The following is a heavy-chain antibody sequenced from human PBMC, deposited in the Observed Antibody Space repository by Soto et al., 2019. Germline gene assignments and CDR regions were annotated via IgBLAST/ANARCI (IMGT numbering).Heavy chain of an antibody. D-gene: IGHD6-19*01. CDR2: IYYSGST. V-gene: IGHV4-59*01. CDR1: GGSISSYY. J-gene: IGHJ4*02. Sequence: SETLSLTCTVSGGSISSYYWSWIRQPPGKGLEWIGYIYYSGSTNYNPSLKSRVTISVDTSKNQFSLKLSSVTAADTAVYYCARDLGGSSGWYGYWGQGTLVTVSS. CDR3: ARDLGGSSGWYGY.